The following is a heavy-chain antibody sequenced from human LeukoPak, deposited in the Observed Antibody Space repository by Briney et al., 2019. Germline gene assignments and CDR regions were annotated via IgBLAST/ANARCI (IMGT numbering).Heavy chain of an antibody. D-gene: IGHD3-22*01. J-gene: IGHJ4*02. CDR1: GCTFDDYG. V-gene: IGHV3-20*04. Sequence: GGSLRLSCAASGCTFDDYGMSWVRQAPRTGLEWVSGINWYGGSTGYADSVKGRFTISRDNAKNSLYLQMNSLRAEDTALYYCAREEYYYDSSGYYPNRYFDYWGRGTLVTVSS. CDR2: INWYGGST. CDR3: AREEYYYDSSGYYPNRYFDY.